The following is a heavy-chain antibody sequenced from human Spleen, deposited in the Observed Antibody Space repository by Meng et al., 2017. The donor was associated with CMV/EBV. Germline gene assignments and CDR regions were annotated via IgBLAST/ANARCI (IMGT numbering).Heavy chain of an antibody. CDR2: IYWNDDK. D-gene: IGHD3-3*01. J-gene: IGHJ5*02. V-gene: IGHV2-5*01. CDR1: GFSLSTSGVG. Sequence: SGPTLVKPTQTLTLTCTFSGFSLSTSGVGVGWIRQPPGKALEWLALIYWNDDKRYSPSLKSRLTITKDTSKHQVVLTMNNMDPVDTATYYCAHSSDDFWSGYYANWFDPWGQGTLVTVSS. CDR3: AHSSDDFWSGYYANWFDP.